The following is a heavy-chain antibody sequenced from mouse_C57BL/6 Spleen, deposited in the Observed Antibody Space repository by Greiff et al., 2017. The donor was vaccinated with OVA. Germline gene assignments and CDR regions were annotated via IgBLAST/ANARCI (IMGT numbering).Heavy chain of an antibody. J-gene: IGHJ4*01. CDR1: GFSLTSYG. CDR2: IWSGGST. V-gene: IGHV2-2*01. CDR3: ARIGYDGPYYARDY. D-gene: IGHD2-3*01. Sequence: VKLMESGPGLVQPSQSLSITCTVSGFSLTSYGVHWVRQSPGKGLEWLGVIWSGGSTDYNAAFISRLSISKDNSKSQVFFKMNSLQADDTAIYYCARIGYDGPYYARDYWGQGTSVTVSS.